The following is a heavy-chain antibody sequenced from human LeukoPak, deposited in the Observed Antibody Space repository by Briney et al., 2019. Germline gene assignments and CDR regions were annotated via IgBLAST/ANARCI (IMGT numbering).Heavy chain of an antibody. CDR3: ARGGVVITHYFDS. D-gene: IGHD3-3*01. CDR1: GFTVSSNY. J-gene: IGHJ4*02. Sequence: GGSLRLSCVASGFTVSSNYMNWVRQAPGKGLQWVSVLYSGGSTYYADSVKGRFTVSRDNSKNTLYLQMNSLSAEDTAVYYCARGGVVITHYFDSWGQGTLVTVSS. V-gene: IGHV3-66*01. CDR2: LYSGGST.